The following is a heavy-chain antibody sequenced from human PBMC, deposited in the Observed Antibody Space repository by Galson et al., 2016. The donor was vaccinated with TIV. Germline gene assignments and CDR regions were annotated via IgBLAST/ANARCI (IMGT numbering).Heavy chain of an antibody. Sequence: SLRLSCAASGFTFGSYGMHWVRQAPGKGLEWVAFIWYDGSDKNYGDSAKGRFTISRDNSKNTLYLQMNRLRAEDTAVYYCARVFADYYVDYWGQGTLVTVSS. CDR2: IWYDGSDK. D-gene: IGHD3-10*02. CDR1: GFTFGSYG. CDR3: ARVFADYYVDY. J-gene: IGHJ4*02. V-gene: IGHV3-33*08.